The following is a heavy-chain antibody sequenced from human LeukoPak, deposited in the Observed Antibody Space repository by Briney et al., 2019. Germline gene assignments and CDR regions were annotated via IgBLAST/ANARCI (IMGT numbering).Heavy chain of an antibody. Sequence: SETLSLTCAVYGGSFSGYYWSWIRQPPGKGLEWIGYIYYSGSTNYNPSLKSRVTISVDTSKNQFSLKLSSVTAADTAVYYCARDRMDTAMVYFDYWGQGTLVTVSS. V-gene: IGHV4-59*01. CDR3: ARDRMDTAMVYFDY. D-gene: IGHD5-18*01. CDR2: IYYSGST. J-gene: IGHJ4*02. CDR1: GGSFSGYY.